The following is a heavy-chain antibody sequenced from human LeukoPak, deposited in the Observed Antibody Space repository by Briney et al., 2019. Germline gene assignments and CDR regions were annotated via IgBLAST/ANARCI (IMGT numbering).Heavy chain of an antibody. D-gene: IGHD3-16*01. Sequence: GGSLRLPCAASGFTFSTFWISWVRQAPGKGLEWVSAISGSGGSTYYADSVKGRFTISRDNSKNTLYLQMNSLRAEDTAVYYCAKAKYYETHPPDYWGQGTLVTVSS. CDR2: ISGSGGST. CDR3: AKAKYYETHPPDY. V-gene: IGHV3-23*01. J-gene: IGHJ4*02. CDR1: GFTFSTFW.